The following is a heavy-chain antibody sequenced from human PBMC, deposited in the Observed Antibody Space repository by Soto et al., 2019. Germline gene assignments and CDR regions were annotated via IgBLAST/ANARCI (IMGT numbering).Heavy chain of an antibody. V-gene: IGHV3-7*01. Sequence: EVQVVESGGGLVQPGGSLRLSCAASGFTFTSYWMTWVRQAPGRGLEWVAXXXXXXXEKSYVDSVKGRFTISRDNAKXXXXXXXXXXXXXXXXXXXCVREIASRLWGKGTTVIVSS. CDR2: XXXXXXEK. J-gene: IGHJ6*04. D-gene: IGHD2-21*01. CDR1: GFTFTSYW. CDR3: VREIASRL.